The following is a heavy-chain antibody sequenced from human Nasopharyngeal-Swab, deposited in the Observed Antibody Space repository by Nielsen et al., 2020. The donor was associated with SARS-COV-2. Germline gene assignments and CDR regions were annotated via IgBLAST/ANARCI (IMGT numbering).Heavy chain of an antibody. Sequence: SETLSLTCAVYGGSFSAYYWSWIRQPPGKGLEWIGEIDHSGSTNYNPSLKSRVTISVDTSKNQFSLKLSSVTAADTAVYYCARAGVDISTGSSGGCFDYWGQGTLVTVSS. J-gene: IGHJ4*02. CDR3: ARAGVDISTGSSGGCFDY. CDR1: GGSFSAYY. CDR2: IDHSGST. D-gene: IGHD3-9*01. V-gene: IGHV4-34*01.